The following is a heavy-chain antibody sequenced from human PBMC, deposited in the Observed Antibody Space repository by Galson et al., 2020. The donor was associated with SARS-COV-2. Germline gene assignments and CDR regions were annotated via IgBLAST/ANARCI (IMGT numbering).Heavy chain of an antibody. D-gene: IGHD2-15*01. CDR1: GYTFTSYD. J-gene: IGHJ6*02. Sequence: APVKVSCKASGYTFTSYDINWVRQATGQGLEWMGWMNPNSGNTGYAQKFQGRVTMTRNTSISTAYMELSSLRSEDTAVYYCARGYCSGGSCYTVAYYYYYYGMDVWGQGTTVTVSS. CDR2: MNPNSGNT. V-gene: IGHV1-8*01. CDR3: ARGYCSGGSCYTVAYYYYYYGMDV.